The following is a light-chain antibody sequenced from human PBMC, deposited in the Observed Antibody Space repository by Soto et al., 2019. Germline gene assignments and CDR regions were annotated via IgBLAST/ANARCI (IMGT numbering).Light chain of an antibody. Sequence: ESVLTQSPGTLSLSPGERATLSCRASQSVSRSYLAWYQQKFGQAPRLLIYGASIRATGIPDRFSGSGSGTAFTLTISRLEPEDFAVYYCQQYGSSSWTFGQGTKVEI. CDR1: QSVSRSY. CDR2: GAS. J-gene: IGKJ1*01. CDR3: QQYGSSSWT. V-gene: IGKV3-20*01.